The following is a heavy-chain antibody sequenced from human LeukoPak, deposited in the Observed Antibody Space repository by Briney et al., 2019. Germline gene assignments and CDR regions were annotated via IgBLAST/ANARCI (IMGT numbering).Heavy chain of an antibody. CDR1: GGSIDNGAYY. J-gene: IGHJ5*02. CDR3: VRDLDYDFWSGRRPRFVP. CDR2: IYTTGST. V-gene: IGHV4-61*02. D-gene: IGHD3-3*01. Sequence: SETLSLTCTVSGGSIDNGAYYWTWIRQPAGKGLEWIGLIYTTGSTNYNPSLKSRVSISVDTSKNQFSLRLTSVTAADTALYYCVRDLDYDFWSGRRPRFVPWGQGILVTVSS.